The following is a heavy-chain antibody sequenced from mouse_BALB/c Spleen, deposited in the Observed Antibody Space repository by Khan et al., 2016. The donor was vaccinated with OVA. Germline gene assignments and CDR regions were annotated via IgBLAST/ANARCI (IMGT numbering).Heavy chain of an antibody. CDR3: ARLAYYYDSEGFAY. CDR2: ISSGGSYT. V-gene: IGHV5-6*01. D-gene: IGHD1-1*01. Sequence: EVQLQESGGDLVKPEGSLKLSCAASGFTFSTSGMSWVRQTPDKRLEWVATISSGGSYTYYPDSVQGRFTISRDNAKNTLYLQMSSLKSEDTAMFYGARLAYYYDSEGFAYWGQGTLVTVSA. CDR1: GFTFSTSG. J-gene: IGHJ3*01.